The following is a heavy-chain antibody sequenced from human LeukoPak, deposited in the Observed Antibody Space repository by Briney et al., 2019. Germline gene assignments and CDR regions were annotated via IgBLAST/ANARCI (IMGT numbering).Heavy chain of an antibody. D-gene: IGHD4-17*01. CDR1: GFTFSIYG. CDR2: ISGSGGSA. J-gene: IGHJ6*03. CDR3: AKLKDDYGDPGYFYMDV. V-gene: IGHV3-23*01. Sequence: GGSLRLSCAASGFTFSIYGMSWVRQAPGKGLEWVSTISGSGGSAYFADSVKGRFTPSRDNSMNTLYLQMNSLRAEDTAIYYCAKLKDDYGDPGYFYMDVWGKGTTVTVSS.